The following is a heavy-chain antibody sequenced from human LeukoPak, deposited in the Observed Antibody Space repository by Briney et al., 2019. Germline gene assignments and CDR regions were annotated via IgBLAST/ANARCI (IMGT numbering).Heavy chain of an antibody. V-gene: IGHV1-18*04. D-gene: IGHD2-15*01. CDR2: ISAYNGNT. CDR3: ARDGVVVAADYYYYGMDV. J-gene: IGHJ6*04. CDR1: GYTFTSYG. Sequence: ASVKVSCKASGYTFTSYGISWVRQAPGQGLEWMGWISAYNGNTNYAQKLQGRVTMTTDTSTSTAYMELRSLRSDDTAVYYCARDGVVVAADYYYYGMDVWGKGTTVTVSS.